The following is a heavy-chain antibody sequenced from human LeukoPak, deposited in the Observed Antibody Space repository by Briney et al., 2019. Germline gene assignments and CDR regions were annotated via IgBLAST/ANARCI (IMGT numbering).Heavy chain of an antibody. Sequence: GASVKVSCKASGYTFTGNHVHWVRQAPGQGLEWMGWIHPNSGGTKYAQKFQDRVTMTSDTSISTAYMELSGLRSDDTAVYFCAKEADIVSFDLWGRGTLVTVSS. D-gene: IGHD2-15*01. CDR2: IHPNSGGT. CDR3: AKEADIVSFDL. J-gene: IGHJ2*01. CDR1: GYTFTGNH. V-gene: IGHV1-2*02.